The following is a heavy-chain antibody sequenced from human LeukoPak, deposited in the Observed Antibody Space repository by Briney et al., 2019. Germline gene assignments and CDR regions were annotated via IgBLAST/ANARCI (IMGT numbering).Heavy chain of an antibody. J-gene: IGHJ6*03. V-gene: IGHV4-34*01. CDR1: GGSFSGYY. CDR3: ARGLSYYYYYMDV. Sequence: SETLSLTCAVYGGSFSGYYWSWIRQPPGKGLEWIGEINHSGSTNYNPSLKSRVTISVDTSKNQFSLKPSSVTAADTAVYYCARGLSYYYYYMDVWGKGTTVTVSS. CDR2: INHSGST.